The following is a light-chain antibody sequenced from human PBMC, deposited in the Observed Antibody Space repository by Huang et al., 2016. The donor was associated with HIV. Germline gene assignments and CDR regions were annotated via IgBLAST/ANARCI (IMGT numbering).Light chain of an antibody. J-gene: IGKJ2*01. CDR2: DAS. CDR1: QGLSNS. CDR3: QQYYSTRYT. Sequence: DIQMTQSPSSLSASVGDTVTITCRASQGLSNSLAWYQQKPGKAPNLLVFDASQLQSGVPSRFSGSGSGTDYTLTISSLQPEDFASYYCQQYYSTRYTFGQGTKLEIK. V-gene: IGKV1-NL1*01.